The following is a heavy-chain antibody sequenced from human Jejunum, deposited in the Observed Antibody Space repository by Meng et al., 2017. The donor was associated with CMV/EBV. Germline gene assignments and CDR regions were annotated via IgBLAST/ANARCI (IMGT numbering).Heavy chain of an antibody. J-gene: IGHJ5*02. V-gene: IGHV4-59*11. CDR3: ARDLDPYDFWAWFDP. CDR2: IYYNGDT. Sequence: GVSLSSHSWDWIRQPPGKGLEWIGYIYYNGDTNYNPSLKSRATISVDTSKSRFSLRLNSVTAADTAVYYCARDLDPYDFWAWFDPWGLGTLVTVSS. CDR1: GVSLSSHS. D-gene: IGHD3-3*01.